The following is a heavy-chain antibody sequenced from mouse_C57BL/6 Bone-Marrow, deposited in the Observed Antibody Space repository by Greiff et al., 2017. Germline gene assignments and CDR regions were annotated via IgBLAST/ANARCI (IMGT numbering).Heavy chain of an antibody. V-gene: IGHV1-69*01. D-gene: IGHD1-1*01. CDR3: AREGYYGSSAFDY. Sequence: QVQLQQPGAELVMPGASVKLSCKASGYTFTSYWMHWVKQRPGQGLEWIGEIDPSDSYTNYNQKFKGKSKVTVDKSSSTAYMQLSSLTSEDSAVYYCAREGYYGSSAFDYWGQGTTLTVSS. J-gene: IGHJ2*01. CDR2: IDPSDSYT. CDR1: GYTFTSYW.